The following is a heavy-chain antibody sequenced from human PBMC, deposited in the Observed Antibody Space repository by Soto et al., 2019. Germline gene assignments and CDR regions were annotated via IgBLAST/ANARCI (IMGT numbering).Heavy chain of an antibody. CDR1: GGSFSGYY. J-gene: IGHJ6*03. CDR2: INDSGST. D-gene: IGHD1-1*01. CDR3: AIGFWNYYYYMDV. V-gene: IGHV4-34*01. Sequence: QVQLQQWGAGLLKPSETLSLTCAVYGGSFSGYYWSWIRQPPGKGLEWIGEINDSGSTNHNPSLKSRVTTSVDPSKNQFSLKLSSVTAADTAVYYGAIGFWNYYYYMDVWGKGTTVTVSS.